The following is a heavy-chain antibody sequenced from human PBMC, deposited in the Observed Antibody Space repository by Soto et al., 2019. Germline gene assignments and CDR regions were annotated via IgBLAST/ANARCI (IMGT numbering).Heavy chain of an antibody. V-gene: IGHV3-48*03. J-gene: IGHJ6*02. D-gene: IGHD2-2*01. CDR3: TSDIVVVPAARDYYGMDV. CDR2: ISSSGSTI. Sequence: GGSLRLSCAASGFTFSSYKMNWVRQAPGKGLEWVAYISSSGSTIYYADSVKGRFTISRDNAKNSLYLQMNSLRAEDTAVYYCTSDIVVVPAARDYYGMDVWGQGTTVTVSS. CDR1: GFTFSSYK.